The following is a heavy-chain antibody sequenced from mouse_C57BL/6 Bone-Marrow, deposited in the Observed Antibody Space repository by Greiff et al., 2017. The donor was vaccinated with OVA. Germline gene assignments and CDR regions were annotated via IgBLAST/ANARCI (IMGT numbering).Heavy chain of an antibody. V-gene: IGHV1-54*01. CDR2: INPGSGGT. D-gene: IGHD1-1*01. J-gene: IGHJ2*01. Sequence: QVQLKQSGAELVRPGTSVKVSCKASGYAFTNYLIEWVKQRPGQGLEWIGVINPGSGGTNYNEKFKGKATLTADKSSSTAYMQLSSLTSEDSAVYFCARGWDYYGYFDYWGQGTTLTVSS. CDR3: ARGWDYYGYFDY. CDR1: GYAFTNYL.